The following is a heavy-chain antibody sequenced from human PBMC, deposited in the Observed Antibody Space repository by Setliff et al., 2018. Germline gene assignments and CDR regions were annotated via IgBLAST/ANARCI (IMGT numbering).Heavy chain of an antibody. CDR3: AAVGIDAGGGWFDP. J-gene: IGHJ5*02. CDR1: GGFIRDYY. V-gene: IGHV4-59*01. CDR2: IYYRGTT. Sequence: LSLTCTVSGGFIRDYYWNWIRQSPGKGLEWIGYIYYRGTTNYNSSLKSRVTISIDMSKNQFSLKLSSATAADTAVYFCAAVGIDAGGGWFDPWGHGIPVTVPQ. D-gene: IGHD1-26*01.